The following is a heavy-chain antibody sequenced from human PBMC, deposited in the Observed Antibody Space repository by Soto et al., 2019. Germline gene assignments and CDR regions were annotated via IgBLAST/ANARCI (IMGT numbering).Heavy chain of an antibody. Sequence: EVQLVESGGGLVKPGESLRLSCAASGLIFSNAWMSWVRQTPAKGLGSAGRITSKSAGVTTDYAAPVKGRFTISRAVPNNPLYLPMYGVTAGDRAVYYPATDVPEGLLGGWCQGTTFTVS. D-gene: IGHD3-10*02. CDR3: ATDVPEGLLGG. CDR2: ITSKSAGVTT. V-gene: IGHV3-15*01. J-gene: IGHJ6*02. CDR1: GLIFSNAW.